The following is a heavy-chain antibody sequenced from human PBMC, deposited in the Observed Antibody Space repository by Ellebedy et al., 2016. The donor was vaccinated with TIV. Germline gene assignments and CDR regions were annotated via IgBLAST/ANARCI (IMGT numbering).Heavy chain of an antibody. J-gene: IGHJ4*02. V-gene: IGHV1-24*01. CDR3: SSLGY. CDR1: GYTFTSYD. Sequence: AASVKVSCKASGYTFTSYDINWVRQAPGKGLEWMGGFDPEDGETIYAQTFQGRVTMTEDTSTDTAYMELSSLRSEDTAVYYCSSLGYWGQGTLVTVSS. D-gene: IGHD3-16*01. CDR2: FDPEDGET.